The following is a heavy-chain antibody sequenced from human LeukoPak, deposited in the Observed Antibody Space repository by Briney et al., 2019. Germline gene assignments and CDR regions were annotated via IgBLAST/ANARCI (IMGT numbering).Heavy chain of an antibody. CDR1: GFTFDSYW. D-gene: IGHD2-2*01. Sequence: PGGSLRLSCAASGFTFDSYWMSWVRQAPGKGLEWVANIKEDGSEKYYVDSVKGRFTISRDNAKNSVYLQMNSLRAEDTAVYYCAREIGSAARGRWGQGTLVIASS. V-gene: IGHV3-7*05. CDR3: AREIGSAARGR. CDR2: IKEDGSEK. J-gene: IGHJ4*02.